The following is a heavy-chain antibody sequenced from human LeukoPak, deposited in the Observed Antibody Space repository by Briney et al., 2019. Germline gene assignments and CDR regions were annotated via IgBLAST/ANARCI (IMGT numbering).Heavy chain of an antibody. CDR3: ARPRASAGWEFDY. J-gene: IGHJ4*02. CDR2: IYPGDSDT. Sequence: GESLKISCKGSGYSFTSYWIGWVRQMPGKGLEWMGIIYPGDSDTRYSSSFQGQVTISADKSISTAYLQWSSLKASDTAMYYCARPRASAGWEFDYWGQGTLVTVSS. V-gene: IGHV5-51*01. D-gene: IGHD1-14*01. CDR1: GYSFTSYW.